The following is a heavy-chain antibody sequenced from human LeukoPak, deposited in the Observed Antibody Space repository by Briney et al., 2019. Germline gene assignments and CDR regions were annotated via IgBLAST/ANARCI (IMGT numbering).Heavy chain of an antibody. CDR1: GFSFSSSS. CDR3: ARDKASGMDV. J-gene: IGHJ6*02. Sequence: GGSLRLSCAASGFSFSSSSMSWVRQSPVRGLEWGSTFSGTTDTKYYAASVKGRFTISRDNSKNTLYLQMNSLRAEDTAVYYCARDKASGMDVWGQGTTVTVSS. V-gene: IGHV3-23*01. D-gene: IGHD5-12*01. CDR2: FSGTTDTK.